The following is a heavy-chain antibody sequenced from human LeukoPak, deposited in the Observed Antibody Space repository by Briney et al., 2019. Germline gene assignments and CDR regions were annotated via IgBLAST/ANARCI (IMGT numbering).Heavy chain of an antibody. CDR1: GYTFTGYF. Sequence: GASVKVSCKASGYTFTGYFMHWVRQAPGQGLEWMGWINPDSGGTNYAQKFQGRVTMTRDTSISTVYMDLIRLTSDDTAVYYCGMGALDYWGQGTLVTVSS. D-gene: IGHD1-26*01. J-gene: IGHJ4*02. V-gene: IGHV1-2*02. CDR2: INPDSGGT. CDR3: GMGALDY.